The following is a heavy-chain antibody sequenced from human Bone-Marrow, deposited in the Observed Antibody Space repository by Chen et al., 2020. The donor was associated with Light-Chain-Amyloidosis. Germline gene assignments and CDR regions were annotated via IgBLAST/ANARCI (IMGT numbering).Heavy chain of an antibody. J-gene: IGHJ4*02. Sequence: QVQLVQSGAEVKKPGSSVTVSCKASGGTFSSYAISWLRQAPGQGLEWMGGIIPIFGTANYAQKFQGRVTITADESTSTAYMELTSLRSEDTAVYYCARDWGAGSGSYYPYWGQGTLVTVSS. CDR1: GGTFSSYA. D-gene: IGHD1-26*01. CDR3: ARDWGAGSGSYYPY. CDR2: IIPIFGTA. V-gene: IGHV1-69*01.